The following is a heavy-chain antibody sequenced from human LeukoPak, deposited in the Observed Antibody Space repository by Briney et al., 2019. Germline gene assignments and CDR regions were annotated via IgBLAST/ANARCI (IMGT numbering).Heavy chain of an antibody. D-gene: IGHD3-3*01. CDR3: TTHSAYDFWSGDFDY. CDR2: IKSKTDGWTT. CDR1: GFTFSNAW. Sequence: GGSLRLSCAASGFTFSNAWMSWVRQAPGKGLEWVGRIKSKTDGWTTDYAAPVKGRFTISKDDSKNTLYLQMNSLKTEDTAVYYCTTHSAYDFWSGDFDYWGQGTLVTVSS. V-gene: IGHV3-15*01. J-gene: IGHJ4*02.